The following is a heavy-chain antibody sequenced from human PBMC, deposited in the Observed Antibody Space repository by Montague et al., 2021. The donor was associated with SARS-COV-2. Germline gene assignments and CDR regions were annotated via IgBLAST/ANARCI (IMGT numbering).Heavy chain of an antibody. CDR1: GGSISSDSFY. D-gene: IGHD3-10*01. CDR3: ARRPGTFGAAFDI. V-gene: IGHV4-39*01. Sequence: SETLSLTCTVSGGSISSDSFYWGWLRQPSGKGLEWIGLIYHSGGTYNGPSLKRRFSISVDTSKNQFSLKVTSVTAADTAVYYCARRPGTFGAAFDIWGLGTVVTVSS. CDR2: IYHSGGT. J-gene: IGHJ3*02.